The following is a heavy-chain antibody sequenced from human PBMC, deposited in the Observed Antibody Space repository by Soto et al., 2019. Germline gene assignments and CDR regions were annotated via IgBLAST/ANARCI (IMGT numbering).Heavy chain of an antibody. Sequence: EVQLLESGGGLVQPGGSLRLSCAAYGLTFSTYAMTWVLQAPGKGLERVSSISASAGGTYFAGSVRGRFTISRDDSKAPVVLQMNSLRADDTALYYCAKLGVFDAFDIWGQGTMVTVSS. V-gene: IGHV3-23*01. CDR2: ISASAGGT. CDR3: AKLGVFDAFDI. J-gene: IGHJ3*02. CDR1: GLTFSTYA. D-gene: IGHD3-16*01.